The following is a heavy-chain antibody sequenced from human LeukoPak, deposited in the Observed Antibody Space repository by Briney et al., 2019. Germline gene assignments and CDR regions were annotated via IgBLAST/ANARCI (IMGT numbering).Heavy chain of an antibody. V-gene: IGHV4-34*01. CDR3: ARMPLAGGFDY. Sequence: SETLSLTCAVYGGSFSGYYWSWIRQPPGKGLEWIGEINHSGSTNYNPSLKSRVTISVDTSKNQFSLKLSSVTAADTAVYYCARMPLAGGFDYWGQGTLVTVSP. D-gene: IGHD3-16*01. J-gene: IGHJ4*02. CDR2: INHSGST. CDR1: GGSFSGYY.